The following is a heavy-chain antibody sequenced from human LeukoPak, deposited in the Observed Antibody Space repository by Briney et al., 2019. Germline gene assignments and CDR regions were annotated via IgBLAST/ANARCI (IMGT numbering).Heavy chain of an antibody. CDR1: GFTFSSYA. Sequence: PGGSLRLSCAASGFTFSSYAMHWVRQASGKGLEWVAVISYDGSNKYYADSVKGRFTISRDNSKNTLYLQMNSLRAEDTAVYYCARDRALHRWEGYYYDSSGDYWGQGTLVTVSS. D-gene: IGHD3-22*01. CDR2: ISYDGSNK. CDR3: ARDRALHRWEGYYYDSSGDY. J-gene: IGHJ4*02. V-gene: IGHV3-30-3*01.